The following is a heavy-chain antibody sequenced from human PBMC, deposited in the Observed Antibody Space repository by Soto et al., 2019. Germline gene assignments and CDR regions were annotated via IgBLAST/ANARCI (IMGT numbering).Heavy chain of an antibody. V-gene: IGHV3-23*01. D-gene: IGHD2-2*01. CDR2: ISGSGGST. CDR3: AKIRGSVPAASSSYYGMDV. Sequence: PGGSLRLSCAASGFTLSSYAMSWVRQAPGKGLEWVSAISGSGGSTYYADSVKGRFTISRDNSKNTLYLQMNSLRAEDTAVYYCAKIRGSVPAASSSYYGMDVWGQGTTVTVSS. CDR1: GFTLSSYA. J-gene: IGHJ6*02.